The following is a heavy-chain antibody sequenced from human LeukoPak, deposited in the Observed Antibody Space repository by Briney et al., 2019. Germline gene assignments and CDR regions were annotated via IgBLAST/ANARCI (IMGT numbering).Heavy chain of an antibody. Sequence: GESLKISCKGSGYTFTSHWIGWVRQMPGKGLEWMGVIYPGDSDTRYSPSFQGQVTISADKSISTAYLQWSSLKASDTAMYYCARRSVGATTPFDYWGQGTLVTVSS. V-gene: IGHV5-51*01. CDR2: IYPGDSDT. J-gene: IGHJ4*02. CDR1: GYTFTSHW. CDR3: ARRSVGATTPFDY. D-gene: IGHD1-26*01.